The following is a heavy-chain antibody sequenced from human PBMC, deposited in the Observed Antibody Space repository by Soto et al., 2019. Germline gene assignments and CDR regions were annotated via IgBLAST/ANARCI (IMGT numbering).Heavy chain of an antibody. D-gene: IGHD3-9*01. CDR3: ARDVSGFEYFDL. Sequence: QVQLVESGGGVVQPGTSRRLSCAASGFSFSDYAMHWVRQAPGRGPEWLALISFNGINTYYADSVRGRFTISRDNAKNTLFLQMTTLRAEDTAVYFCARDVSGFEYFDLWGQGTLVTVSS. CDR2: ISFNGINT. V-gene: IGHV3-30-3*01. J-gene: IGHJ4*02. CDR1: GFSFSDYA.